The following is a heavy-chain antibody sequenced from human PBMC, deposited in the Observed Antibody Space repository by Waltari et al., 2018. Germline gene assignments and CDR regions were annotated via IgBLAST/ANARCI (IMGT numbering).Heavy chain of an antibody. CDR3: ARGTRLEYSSSSRRLWRAFDI. V-gene: IGHV4-34*01. J-gene: IGHJ3*02. CDR1: GGSFSGYY. CDR2: ITHSGST. Sequence: QVQLQQWGAGLLKPSATLSLTCAVSGGSFSGYYWTWIRKPPGKGLQWIGEITHSGSTNYNPSLKSRVTISVDTSKNQFSLKLSSVTAADTAVYYCARGTRLEYSSSSRRLWRAFDIWGQGTMVTVSS. D-gene: IGHD6-6*01.